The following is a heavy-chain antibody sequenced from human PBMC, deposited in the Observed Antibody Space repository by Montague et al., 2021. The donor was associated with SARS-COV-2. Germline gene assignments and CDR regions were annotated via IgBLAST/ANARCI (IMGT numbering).Heavy chain of an antibody. CDR3: VRPLWFGDSDYYFES. CDR2: IKPDGTST. Sequence: SLRLSCAASGFTFRSYWMHWVRQVPGRGPVWVSRIKPDGTSTHYAASVKGRFIISRDNARSTLSLQMTNMRADDTAIYYCVRPLWFGDSDYYFESWGQGTLVTVSS. V-gene: IGHV3-74*01. D-gene: IGHD3-10*01. CDR1: GFTFRSYW. J-gene: IGHJ4*02.